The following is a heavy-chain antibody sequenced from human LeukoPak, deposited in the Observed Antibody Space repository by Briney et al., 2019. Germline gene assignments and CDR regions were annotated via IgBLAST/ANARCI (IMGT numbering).Heavy chain of an antibody. CDR3: ARTVVHCTNGVCYIPEAYYYYYGMDV. CDR2: IIPIFGTA. Sequence: ASVKVSCKASGGTFSSYAISWVRQAPGQGLEWMGGIIPIFGTANYAQKFQGRVTITAVESTSTAYMELSSLRSEDTAVYYCARTVVHCTNGVCYIPEAYYYYYGMDVWGQGTTVTVSS. J-gene: IGHJ6*02. V-gene: IGHV1-69*13. D-gene: IGHD2-8*01. CDR1: GGTFSSYA.